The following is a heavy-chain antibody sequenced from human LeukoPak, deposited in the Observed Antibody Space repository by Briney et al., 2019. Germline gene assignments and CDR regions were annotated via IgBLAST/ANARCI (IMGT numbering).Heavy chain of an antibody. V-gene: IGHV4-39*07. Sequence: SETLSLTCTVSGGSISSSGYYWVWIRQPPGKGLEWIGSIYYTGSTYYNPSLKSRVTISVDTSKNQFSLKLSSVTAADTAVYYCARLMGQQLVRYRITYYFDYWGQGTLVTVSS. CDR1: GGSISSSGYY. D-gene: IGHD6-13*01. CDR2: IYYTGST. CDR3: ARLMGQQLVRYRITYYFDY. J-gene: IGHJ4*02.